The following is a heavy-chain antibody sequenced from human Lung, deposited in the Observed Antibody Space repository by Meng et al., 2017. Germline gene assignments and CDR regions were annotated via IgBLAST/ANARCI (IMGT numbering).Heavy chain of an antibody. CDR2: INRDGTKP. CDR3: TNDRLNH. J-gene: IGHJ1*01. D-gene: IGHD1-1*01. Sequence: EGHVGELGGCFVSLWVSLCRSCSASVFTLTDQWMHWVRQGPGKGLVWVSRINRDGTKPPYADSVKGRFTISRDNAKNTLYLQMNNLRDEDTAFYYCTNDRLNHWGQGALVTVSS. V-gene: IGHV3-74*01. CDR1: VFTLTDQW.